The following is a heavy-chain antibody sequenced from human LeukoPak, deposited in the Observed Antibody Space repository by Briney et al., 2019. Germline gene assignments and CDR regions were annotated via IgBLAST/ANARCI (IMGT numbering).Heavy chain of an antibody. J-gene: IGHJ4*02. V-gene: IGHV3-30*03. D-gene: IGHD3-16*01. Sequence: GGSLRLSCAASFSTFNKAWMNWVRQAPGKGLEWVAVTSSDLNVKLYADSVKGRFTISRDNSRSTLYLQMNSLRPEDTAIYYCATHGGQSGPSDYWGQGTLVTVSS. CDR3: ATHGGQSGPSDY. CDR2: TSSDLNVK. CDR1: FSTFNKAW.